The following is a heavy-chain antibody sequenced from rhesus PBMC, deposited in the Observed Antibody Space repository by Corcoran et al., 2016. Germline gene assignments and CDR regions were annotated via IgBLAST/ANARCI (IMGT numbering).Heavy chain of an antibody. D-gene: IGHD7-45*01. CDR1: GGTIRGDYD. CDR3: ASRRPNAPFDY. Sequence: QVQLQESAPGLVKPSETLYLTCGVSGGTIRGDYDWRWIRQAPGKGLEWIGQIYGGSGTTTYNPSLQNRVTISKDTSRNQFSLKLTSVTAADTAIFYCASRRPNAPFDYWGQGVLVTVSS. J-gene: IGHJ4*01. V-gene: IGHV4-76*01. CDR2: IYGGSGTT.